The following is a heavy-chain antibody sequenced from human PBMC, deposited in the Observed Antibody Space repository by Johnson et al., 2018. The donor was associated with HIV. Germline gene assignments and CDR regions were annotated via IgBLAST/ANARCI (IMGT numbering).Heavy chain of an antibody. CDR3: AKDQKPHVEAAGDDAFDI. Sequence: QVQLVESGGGVVQPGRSLRLSCAASGFTFSNYGMHWVRQAPGKGLEWVAVIWYDGSTKYYADSVKGRFTISRDNSKSTLYLQMNSLRDEDTAVYYCAKDQKPHVEAAGDDAFDIWGQGTMVTVSS. CDR2: IWYDGSTK. D-gene: IGHD6-13*01. J-gene: IGHJ3*02. V-gene: IGHV3-33*06. CDR1: GFTFSNYG.